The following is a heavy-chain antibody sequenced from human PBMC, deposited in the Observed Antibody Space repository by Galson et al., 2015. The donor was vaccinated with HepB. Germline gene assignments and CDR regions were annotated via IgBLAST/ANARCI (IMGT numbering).Heavy chain of an antibody. CDR2: ISSSGSTI. Sequence: SLRLSCAASGFTFSDYYMSWIRQAPGKGLEWVSYISSSGSTIYYADSVKGRFTISRGNAKNSLYLQMNSLRAEDTAEYYCARFYGDYAPAYGMDVWGQGTTVTVSS. J-gene: IGHJ6*02. D-gene: IGHD4-17*01. CDR1: GFTFSDYY. V-gene: IGHV3-11*01. CDR3: ARFYGDYAPAYGMDV.